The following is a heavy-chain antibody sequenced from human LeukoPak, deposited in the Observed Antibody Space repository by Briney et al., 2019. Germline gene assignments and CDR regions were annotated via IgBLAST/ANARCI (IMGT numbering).Heavy chain of an antibody. CDR2: IYYSGST. CDR1: GGSISSSSYY. D-gene: IGHD3-22*01. Sequence: PSETLSLTCTVSGGSISSSSYYWGWIRQPPGKGLEWIGSIYYSGSTYYNPSLKSRVAISVDTPKNQFSLKLSSVTAADTAVYYCARQGKDSSGYLFFDYWDQGSLVTVSS. V-gene: IGHV4-39*01. J-gene: IGHJ4*02. CDR3: ARQGKDSSGYLFFDY.